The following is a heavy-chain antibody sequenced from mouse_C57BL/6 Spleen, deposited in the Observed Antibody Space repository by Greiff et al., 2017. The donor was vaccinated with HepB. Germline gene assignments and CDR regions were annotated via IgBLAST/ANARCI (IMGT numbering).Heavy chain of an antibody. CDR1: GYTFTSYW. V-gene: IGHV1-64*01. CDR2: IHPNSGST. D-gene: IGHD2-4*01. CDR3: ARSLYEYNEMYY. Sequence: QVQLKQPGAELVKPGASVKLSCKASGYTFTSYWMHWVKQRPGQGLEWIGMIHPNSGSTNYNEKFKSKATLTVDKSSSTAYMQLSSLTSEDSAVYYCARSLYEYNEMYYSGQGTSVTVSS. J-gene: IGHJ4*01.